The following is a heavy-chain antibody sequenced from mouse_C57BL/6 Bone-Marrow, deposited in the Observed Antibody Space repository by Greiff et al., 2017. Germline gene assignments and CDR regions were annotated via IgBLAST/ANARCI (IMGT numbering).Heavy chain of an antibody. J-gene: IGHJ1*03. CDR1: GFTFSDYY. CDR2: ISNGGGST. CDR3: ARQVTEGWYFDV. Sequence: EVQLVESGGGLVQPGGSLKLSCAASGFTFSDYYMYWVRQTPEKRLEWVAYISNGGGSTYYPDTVKGRFTISRDNAKNTLYLQMSRLKSEDTAMYYCARQVTEGWYFDVWGTGTTVTVSS. V-gene: IGHV5-12*01.